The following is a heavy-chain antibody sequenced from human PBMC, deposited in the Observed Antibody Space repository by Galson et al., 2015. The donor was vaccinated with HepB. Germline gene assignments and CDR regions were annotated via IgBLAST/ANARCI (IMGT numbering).Heavy chain of an antibody. CDR3: ARGLSIGYCTGTSCYAGYGMGV. V-gene: IGHV3-30*03. Sequence: SLRLSCAASGFTFSKFGMHWVRQAPGKGLEWVTVISSDGNKKYYGDSVRGRFTISRDNSKNTLYLQMNSLRVEDTAVYYCARGLSIGYCTGTSCYAGYGMGVWGQGTSVTASS. CDR2: ISSDGNKK. D-gene: IGHD2-2*03. J-gene: IGHJ6*02. CDR1: GFTFSKFG.